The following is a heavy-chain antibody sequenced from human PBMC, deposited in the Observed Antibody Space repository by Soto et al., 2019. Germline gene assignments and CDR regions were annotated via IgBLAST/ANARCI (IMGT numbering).Heavy chain of an antibody. Sequence: SETLSLTCGVYGGSFTGYLWTWIRQPPGKGLEWIAEINHRGITNYNPSLKMRLTVSVDPSKNQFSVTLTSLTAADTAVYYCARGRLRFESSNCFYVLHYWSQGTLVTSPQ. CDR3: ARGRLRFESSNCFYVLHY. J-gene: IGHJ4*02. D-gene: IGHD6-6*01. CDR1: GGSFTGYL. V-gene: IGHV4-34*01. CDR2: INHRGIT.